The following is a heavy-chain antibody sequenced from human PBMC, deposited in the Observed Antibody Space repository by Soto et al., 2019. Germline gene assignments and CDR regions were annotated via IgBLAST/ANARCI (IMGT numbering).Heavy chain of an antibody. J-gene: IGHJ4*02. CDR1: GGSFSSYY. D-gene: IGHD5-18*01. CDR3: ARVSHRGYSYGVDY. V-gene: IGHV4-34*01. Sequence: PSETLSLTCAVYGGSFSSYYWSWIRQPPGKGLEWIGEINHSGSTNYNPSLKSRVTISVDTSKNQFSLKLSSVTAADTAVYYCARVSHRGYSYGVDYWGQGALVTVSS. CDR2: INHSGST.